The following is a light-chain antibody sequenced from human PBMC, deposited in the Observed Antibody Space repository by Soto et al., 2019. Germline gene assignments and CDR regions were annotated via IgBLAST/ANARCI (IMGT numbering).Light chain of an antibody. CDR2: GAF. J-gene: IGKJ1*01. CDR3: QQYGSSPRT. V-gene: IGKV3-20*01. Sequence: EIVFTQSPGTLSLSPGERATFSCRASQSVSSNYLAWYQQKPGQAPRLLIYGAFKRATGIPDRFSGSGSGTDFTLTISRVEPEDFAVYCCQQYGSSPRTFGQGTKVDIK. CDR1: QSVSSNY.